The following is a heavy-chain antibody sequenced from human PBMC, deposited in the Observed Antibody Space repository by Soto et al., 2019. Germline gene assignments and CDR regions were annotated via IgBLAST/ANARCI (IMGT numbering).Heavy chain of an antibody. CDR3: ARDGVPNAGRSGYCDY. CDR2: INPIRGLT. CDR1: GYNFNNCY. Sequence: ASVKVSCKASGYNFNNCYIHWVRQTPGQGPECFLVINPIRGLTTYSQRFQARVSMTRDTATTTVYMELSSLRSEDTAIYYRARDGVPNAGRSGYCDYWG. J-gene: IGHJ4*01. V-gene: IGHV1-46*02. D-gene: IGHD6-19*01.